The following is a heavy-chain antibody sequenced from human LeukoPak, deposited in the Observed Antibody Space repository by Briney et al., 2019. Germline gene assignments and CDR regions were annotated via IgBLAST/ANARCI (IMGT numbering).Heavy chain of an antibody. CDR1: GYTFTSYY. D-gene: IGHD3-10*01. V-gene: IGHV1-46*01. Sequence: ASVKVSCKASGYTFTSYYMHWVRQPPGQGLECMGIINPSGGSTSYAQKFQGRVTMTRDTSTSTVYMELSSLRSEDTAVYYCARAVPVGSMVRGDPGLEYWGQGTLVTVSS. J-gene: IGHJ4*02. CDR3: ARAVPVGSMVRGDPGLEY. CDR2: INPSGGST.